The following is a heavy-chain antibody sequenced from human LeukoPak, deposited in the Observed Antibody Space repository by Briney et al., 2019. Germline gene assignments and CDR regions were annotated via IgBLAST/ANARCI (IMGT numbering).Heavy chain of an antibody. CDR3: ARDFEAIWAL. J-gene: IGHJ4*02. CDR2: ISYDGSNK. V-gene: IGHV3-30-3*01. Sequence: GGSLRLSCAASGFTFSSYAMHWVRQAPGKGLEWVAVISYDGSNKYYADSVKGRFTISRDNSKNTLYLQMNSLRAEDTAVYYCARDFEAIWALWGQGTLVTVSS. D-gene: IGHD3-9*01. CDR1: GFTFSSYA.